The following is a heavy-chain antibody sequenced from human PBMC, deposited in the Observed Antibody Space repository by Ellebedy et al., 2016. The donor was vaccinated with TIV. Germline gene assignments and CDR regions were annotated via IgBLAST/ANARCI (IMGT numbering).Heavy chain of an antibody. J-gene: IGHJ4*02. CDR2: ISGSGGST. V-gene: IGHV3-23*01. CDR1: GFTFTAYA. CDR3: AKDRTSGDGYWVFDS. D-gene: IGHD5-18*01. Sequence: GESLKISCAASGFTFTAYAMSWVRQAPGKGLEWVSTISGSGGSTYYADSVRGRFSISRDNSKSMVHLQMNSLRPEDTAVYYCAKDRTSGDGYWVFDSWGQGTLVTVSS.